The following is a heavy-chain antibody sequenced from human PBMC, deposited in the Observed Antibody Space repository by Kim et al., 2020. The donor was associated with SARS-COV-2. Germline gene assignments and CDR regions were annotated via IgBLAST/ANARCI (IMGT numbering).Heavy chain of an antibody. J-gene: IGHJ6*02. V-gene: IGHV3-21*01. CDR2: ISSSSSYI. CDR3: ARDKDYDFWSGYGSDYYYGMDV. CDR1: GFTFSSYS. Sequence: GGSLRLSCAASGFTFSSYSMNWVRQAPGKGLEWVSSISSSSSYIYYADSVKGRFTISRDNAKNSLYLQMNSLRAEDTAVYYCARDKDYDFWSGYGSDYYYGMDVWGQGTTVTVSS. D-gene: IGHD3-3*01.